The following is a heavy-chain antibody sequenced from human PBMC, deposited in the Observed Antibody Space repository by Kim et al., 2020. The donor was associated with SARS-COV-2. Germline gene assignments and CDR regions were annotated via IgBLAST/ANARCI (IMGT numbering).Heavy chain of an antibody. CDR2: IKQDGSEK. CDR3: ARDSSGYYGGAYYCGMDV. CDR1: GFTFSSYW. J-gene: IGHJ6*02. V-gene: IGHV3-7*03. Sequence: GGSLRLSCAASGFTFSSYWMSWVRQAPGKGLEWVANIKQDGSEKYYVDSVKGRFTISRDNAKNSLYLQMNSLRAEDTAVYYCARDSSGYYGGAYYCGMDVWGQGTTVTVSS. D-gene: IGHD3-22*01.